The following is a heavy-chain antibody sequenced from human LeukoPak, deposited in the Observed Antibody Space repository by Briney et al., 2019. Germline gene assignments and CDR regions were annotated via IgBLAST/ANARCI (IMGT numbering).Heavy chain of an antibody. V-gene: IGHV4-61*01. CDR1: GSSISSGYY. D-gene: IGHD2-2*01. CDR3: ARTLSSTSSDFDY. Sequence: SETLSLTCAVSGSSISSGYYWGWIRQPPGKGLEWIGYIYYSGSTNYNPSLKSRVTISVDTSKNQFSLKLSSVTAADTAVYYCARTLSSTSSDFDYWGQGTLVTVSS. J-gene: IGHJ4*02. CDR2: IYYSGST.